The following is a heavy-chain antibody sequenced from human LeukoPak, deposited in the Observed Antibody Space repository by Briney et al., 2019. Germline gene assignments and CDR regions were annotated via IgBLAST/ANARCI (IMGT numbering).Heavy chain of an antibody. V-gene: IGHV1-8*01. Sequence: ASVKVSCKASGYTFTSYDINWVRQATGQGLEWMGWMDPNSGNTSYAQKFQGRVTMTRNTSISTAYMELSSLRSEDTAMYYCARGRYDSSGYFTYWGQGTLVTVSS. CDR1: GYTFTSYD. CDR3: ARGRYDSSGYFTY. D-gene: IGHD3-22*01. CDR2: MDPNSGNT. J-gene: IGHJ4*02.